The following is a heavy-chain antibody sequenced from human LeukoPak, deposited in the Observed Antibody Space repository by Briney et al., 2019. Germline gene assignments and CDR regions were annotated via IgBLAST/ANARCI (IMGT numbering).Heavy chain of an antibody. D-gene: IGHD6-19*01. Sequence: GASVKVSCKASGYTFTSYGISWVRQAPGQGLEWMGGIIPIFGTANYAQKFQGRVTITADESTSTAYMELSSLRSEDTAVYYCAKGGQWLNDAFDIWGQGTMVTVSS. CDR3: AKGGQWLNDAFDI. V-gene: IGHV1-69*13. CDR1: GYTFTSYG. CDR2: IIPIFGTA. J-gene: IGHJ3*02.